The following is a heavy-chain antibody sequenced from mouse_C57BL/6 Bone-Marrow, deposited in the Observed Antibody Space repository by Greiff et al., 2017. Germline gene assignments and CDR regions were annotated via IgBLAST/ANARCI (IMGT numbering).Heavy chain of an antibody. Sequence: DVMLVESGGGLVQPGGSLKLSCAASGFTFSDYYMYWVRPTPEKRLEWVAYISNGGGSTYYPDTVKGRFTISRDNAKNTLYLQMSRLKSEDTAMYYCARRPYGNYAMDYWGQGTSVTVSS. CDR2: ISNGGGST. CDR3: ARRPYGNYAMDY. V-gene: IGHV5-12*01. D-gene: IGHD2-10*02. J-gene: IGHJ4*01. CDR1: GFTFSDYY.